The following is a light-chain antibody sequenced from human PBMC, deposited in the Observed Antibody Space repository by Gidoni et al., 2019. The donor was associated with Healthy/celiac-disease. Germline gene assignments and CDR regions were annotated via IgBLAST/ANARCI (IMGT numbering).Light chain of an antibody. CDR3: QQYGSSPYT. Sequence: EIVLTQSPGTLSLSPGERATLSCRASQSVSSSYLAWYQQKPGQAPRLLIYGASSRATGIPDRCSGSESGTDFTLTISRLEPEDFAVYYCQQYGSSPYTFXQXTKLEIK. CDR2: GAS. J-gene: IGKJ2*01. CDR1: QSVSSSY. V-gene: IGKV3-20*01.